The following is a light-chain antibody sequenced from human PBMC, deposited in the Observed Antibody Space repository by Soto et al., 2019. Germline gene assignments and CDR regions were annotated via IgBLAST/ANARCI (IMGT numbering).Light chain of an antibody. Sequence: EIVLTQSPGTLSLSPGERATLSCRASQSVSSSYLAWCQQKPGQAPRLLIYGASSRATGIPDRFSGSGSGTDFTLTISRLEPEDFAVYYCQQYGSSPPTFGQGTKVEIK. CDR3: QQYGSSPPT. CDR2: GAS. CDR1: QSVSSSY. J-gene: IGKJ1*01. V-gene: IGKV3-20*01.